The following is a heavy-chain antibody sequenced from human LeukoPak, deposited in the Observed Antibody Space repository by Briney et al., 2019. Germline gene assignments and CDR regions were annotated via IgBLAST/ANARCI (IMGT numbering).Heavy chain of an antibody. D-gene: IGHD6-13*01. Sequence: NPGGSLRLSCAASGFTFSTYAMSWVRQAPGKGLEWVSTISSSSSYIYYADSVKGRFTISRDKAKNSLFLQMNSLRAEDTAVYYCGRLGNTSWYEPIDYWGQGTLVTVSS. J-gene: IGHJ4*02. CDR2: ISSSSSYI. CDR3: GRLGNTSWYEPIDY. CDR1: GFTFSTYA. V-gene: IGHV3-21*01.